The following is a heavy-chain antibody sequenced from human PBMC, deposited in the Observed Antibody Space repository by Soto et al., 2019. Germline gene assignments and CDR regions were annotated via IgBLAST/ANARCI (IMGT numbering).Heavy chain of an antibody. CDR2: ISYDGSNK. CDR1: GFTFSSYG. J-gene: IGHJ4*02. CDR3: AKPDYGDYGPFDY. D-gene: IGHD4-17*01. Sequence: GGSLRLSCAASGFTFSSYGMHWVRQAPGKGLEWVAVISYDGSNKYYADSVKGRFTISRDNSKNTLYLQMNSLRAEDTAVYYCAKPDYGDYGPFDYWGQGTLVTVSS. V-gene: IGHV3-30*18.